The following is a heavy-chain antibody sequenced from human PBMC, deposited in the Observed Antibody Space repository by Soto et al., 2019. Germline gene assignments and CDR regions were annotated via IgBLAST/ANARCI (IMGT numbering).Heavy chain of an antibody. CDR2: ISGSGGST. CDR3: AKRLPLVGKAWYYAFDI. D-gene: IGHD1-26*01. CDR1: GFTFSSYA. J-gene: IGHJ3*02. Sequence: GGSLRLSCAASGFTFSSYAMSWVRQAPGKGLEWVSAISGSGGSTYYADSVKGRFTISRDNSKNTLYLQMNSLRAEDTAVYYCAKRLPLVGKAWYYAFDIWGQGTMVT. V-gene: IGHV3-23*01.